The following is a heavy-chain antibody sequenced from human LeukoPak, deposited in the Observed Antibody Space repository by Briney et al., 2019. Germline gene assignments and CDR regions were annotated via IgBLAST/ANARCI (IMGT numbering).Heavy chain of an antibody. CDR1: GYTFTAYY. Sequence: GASVKVSCKASGYTFTAYYMHWVRQAPGQGLEWMGWISPNTGGASYAQKFQGRVTMTRDTSISTDYMELSRLRSDDTAVYYCARDRDYFDSSFDYWGQGTLVTVSS. V-gene: IGHV1-2*02. D-gene: IGHD3-22*01. J-gene: IGHJ4*02. CDR3: ARDRDYFDSSFDY. CDR2: ISPNTGGA.